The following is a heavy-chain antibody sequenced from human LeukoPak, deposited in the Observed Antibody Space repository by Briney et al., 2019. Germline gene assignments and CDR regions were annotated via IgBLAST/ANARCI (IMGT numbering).Heavy chain of an antibody. CDR1: GFPFSGYS. CDR2: IKPDGTTK. V-gene: IGHV3-7*03. J-gene: IGHJ4*02. D-gene: IGHD6-13*01. Sequence: GGSLRLSCAASGFPFSGYSMTWVRQAPGKGLEWVANIKPDGTTKFYVDSVKGRFTISRDNALNSLYLQMNSLRAEDTAIYYCARSIPYGTTWYGRSDYWGQGTLVTVSS. CDR3: ARSIPYGTTWYGRSDY.